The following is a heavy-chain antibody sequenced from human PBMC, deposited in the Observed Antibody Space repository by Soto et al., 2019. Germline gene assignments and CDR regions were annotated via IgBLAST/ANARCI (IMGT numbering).Heavy chain of an antibody. CDR2: MRYDGSNI. J-gene: IGHJ4*02. CDR1: GFTFSGLG. D-gene: IGHD1-26*01. V-gene: IGHV3-33*01. CDR3: ARDGVGHTTFFGYFDY. Sequence: QVQLVESGGGVVQPGRSLRLSCAASGFTFSGLGMHWVRQAPGKGLEWVAVMRYDGSNIYYADAVKGRFTIYRDNSKYTLYLQMNSVRADDTSVYYCARDGVGHTTFFGYFDYWGQGTLVTVSS.